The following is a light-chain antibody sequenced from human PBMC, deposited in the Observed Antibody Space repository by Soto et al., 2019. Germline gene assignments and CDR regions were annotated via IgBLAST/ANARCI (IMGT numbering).Light chain of an antibody. CDR3: QQYNNWPYA. CDR2: DAS. J-gene: IGKJ2*01. Sequence: EIVMTRSPASLSVSPGERATLSCGASQSITTKLAWYQQKPGQAPRLLIYDASARATGIPVRFSGSGSGTEFTLTISSLQSEDFAVYYCQQYNNWPYAFGQGTKLEIK. CDR1: QSITTK. V-gene: IGKV3-15*01.